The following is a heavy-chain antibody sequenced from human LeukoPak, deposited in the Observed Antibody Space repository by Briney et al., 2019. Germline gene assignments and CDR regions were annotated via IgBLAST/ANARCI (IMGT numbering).Heavy chain of an antibody. D-gene: IGHD1-26*01. J-gene: IGHJ4*02. CDR3: ARVWEPLAFDY. Sequence: GPSVKLFCRASGYTFPRYYIIWVRQATGQGLEWMGWISDYNGNTNYAQKLQGRVTMTTDKSTSTAYMELRSLRSDDTAVYYCARVWEPLAFDYWGQGTLVTVSA. CDR2: ISDYNGNT. V-gene: IGHV1-18*01. CDR1: GYTFPRYY.